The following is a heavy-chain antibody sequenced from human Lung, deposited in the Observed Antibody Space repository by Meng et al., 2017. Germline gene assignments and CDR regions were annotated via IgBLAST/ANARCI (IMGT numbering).Heavy chain of an antibody. CDR3: AKYSYGLGDYLDY. CDR1: GFSFSSYA. CDR2: RSGGGFTT. J-gene: IGHJ4*02. V-gene: IGHV3-23*01. Sequence: EVQTLGSAVCLLHPGIALRPSCSASGFSFSSYAMSWVRLALGKGLEWVSARSGGGFTTYYADSVKGRFAISRHNSKTTLYLQMDSLRAEDTALYYCAKYSYGLGDYLDYWGQGALVTVSS. D-gene: IGHD3-10*01.